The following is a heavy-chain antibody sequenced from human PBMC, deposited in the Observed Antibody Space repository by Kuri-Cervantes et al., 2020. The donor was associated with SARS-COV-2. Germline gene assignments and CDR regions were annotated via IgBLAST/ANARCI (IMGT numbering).Heavy chain of an antibody. Sequence: SETLSLTCAVFGGSFSGYYWSWIRQSPGKGLEWIGKINHSGSTNYNASLSSRVTISVDMSKNQFSLRLSSVTAADTAMYYCARGREGVVPATILGLGYFLYFSMDVWGKGTSVTVSS. CDR2: INHSGST. J-gene: IGHJ6*03. V-gene: IGHV4-34*01. D-gene: IGHD2-2*01. CDR1: GGSFSGYY. CDR3: ARGREGVVPATILGLGYFLYFSMDV.